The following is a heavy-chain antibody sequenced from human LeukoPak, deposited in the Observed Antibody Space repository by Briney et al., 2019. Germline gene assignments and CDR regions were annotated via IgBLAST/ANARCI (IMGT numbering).Heavy chain of an antibody. J-gene: IGHJ4*02. CDR2: INHSGST. Sequence: SETLSLTCAVYGVSFSGYYWSWIRQPPGKGLEWIGEINHSGSTNYNPSLKSRVTISVDTSKNQFSLKLSSVTAADTAVYYCARGRSRYCSSTSCYCDYWGQGTLVTVSS. D-gene: IGHD2-2*01. CDR1: GVSFSGYY. V-gene: IGHV4-34*01. CDR3: ARGRSRYCSSTSCYCDY.